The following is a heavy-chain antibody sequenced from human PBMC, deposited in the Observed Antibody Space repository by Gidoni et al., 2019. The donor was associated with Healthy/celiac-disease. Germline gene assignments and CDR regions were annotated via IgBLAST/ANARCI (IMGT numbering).Heavy chain of an antibody. J-gene: IGHJ4*02. CDR1: GGSISSGDYY. CDR3: ARVSMVQGVHLPFDY. D-gene: IGHD3-10*01. CDR2: IYYSGST. V-gene: IGHV4-30-4*01. Sequence: QVQLQESGPGLVKPSQTLSLTCTVSGGSISSGDYYWSWIRQPPGKGLEWIGYIYYSGSTYYNPSLKSRVTISVDTSKNQFSLKLSSVTAADTAVYYCARVSMVQGVHLPFDYWGQGTLVTVSS.